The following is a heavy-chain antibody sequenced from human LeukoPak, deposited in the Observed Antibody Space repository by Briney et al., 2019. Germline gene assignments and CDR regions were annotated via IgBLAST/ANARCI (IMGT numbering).Heavy chain of an antibody. CDR2: INSDGSST. Sequence: GGSLRLSCAASGFTFSSYWMHWVRQAPGKGLVWVSRINSDGSSTSYADSVKGRFTISRDNAKNTLYLQMNSLRAEDTAVYYCAREKGTGYYIGAFDIWGQGTMVTVSS. CDR3: AREKGTGYYIGAFDI. V-gene: IGHV3-74*01. D-gene: IGHD3/OR15-3a*01. J-gene: IGHJ3*02. CDR1: GFTFSSYW.